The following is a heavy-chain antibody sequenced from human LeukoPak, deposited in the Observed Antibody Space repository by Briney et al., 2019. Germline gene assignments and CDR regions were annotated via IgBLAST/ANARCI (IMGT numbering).Heavy chain of an antibody. CDR3: ARPRAQHPPHFDY. CDR2: IYPGGSDT. J-gene: IGHJ4*02. Sequence: GESLKISCKGSGYSFTSYRIGWVRQMPGKGLEWMGIIYPGGSDTRYSPSFQGQITISADKSFSTAYLQWSSLKASDTAMYYCARPRAQHPPHFDYWGQGTLVTVSS. CDR1: GYSFTSYR. D-gene: IGHD6-13*01. V-gene: IGHV5-51*01.